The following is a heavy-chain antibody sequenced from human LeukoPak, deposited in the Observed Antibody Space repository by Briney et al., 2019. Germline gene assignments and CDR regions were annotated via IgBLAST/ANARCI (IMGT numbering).Heavy chain of an antibody. CDR1: GGSISSCY. D-gene: IGHD1-20*01. CDR2: ISSSGSTI. J-gene: IGHJ4*02. Sequence: LSLTCTVSGGSISSCYWSWVRQAPGKGLEWVSYISSSGSTIYYADSVKGRFTISRDNAKNSLYLQMNSLRAEDTAVYYCARTFITGTSGDFDYWGQGTLVTVSS. V-gene: IGHV3-48*03. CDR3: ARTFITGTSGDFDY.